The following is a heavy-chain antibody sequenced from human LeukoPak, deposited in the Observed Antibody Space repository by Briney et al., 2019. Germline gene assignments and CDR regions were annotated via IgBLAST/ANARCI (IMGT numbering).Heavy chain of an antibody. CDR2: ISYDGSNK. CDR1: GFTFSSYA. J-gene: IGHJ6*02. CDR3: ARREQQWLVLYYYYYGMDV. V-gene: IGHV3-30-3*01. Sequence: GGSLRLSCAASGFTFSSYAMHWVRQAPGKGLEWVAVISYDGSNKYYADSVKGRFTISRDNAKNSLYLQMNSLRAEDTAVYYCARREQQWLVLYYYYYGMDVWGQGTTVTVSS. D-gene: IGHD6-19*01.